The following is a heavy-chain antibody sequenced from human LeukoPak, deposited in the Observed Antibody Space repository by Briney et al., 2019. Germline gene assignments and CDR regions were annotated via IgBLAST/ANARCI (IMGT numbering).Heavy chain of an antibody. V-gene: IGHV3-30*02. CDR1: GFTFSSYG. CDR2: RRYDGSNK. Sequence: PGGPLRLSCAASGFTFSSYGMHWVRQAPGKGLEWVAFRRYDGSNKYYPYSVKGRFTISRDNSKNTLYLQMNSLRAEDTAVYYCAKVLPGYCSGGSCYYYYYMDVWGKGTTVTISS. D-gene: IGHD2-15*01. CDR3: AKVLPGYCSGGSCYYYYYMDV. J-gene: IGHJ6*03.